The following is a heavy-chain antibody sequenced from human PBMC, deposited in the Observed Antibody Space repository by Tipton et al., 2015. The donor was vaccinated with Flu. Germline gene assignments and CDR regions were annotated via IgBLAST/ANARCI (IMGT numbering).Heavy chain of an antibody. CDR3: ARVGGDYNNWFDP. CDR2: IYHSGST. V-gene: IGHV4-38-2*02. J-gene: IGHJ5*02. CDR1: GYSISSGYY. D-gene: IGHD4-17*01. Sequence: LRLSCTVSGYSISSGYYWGWIRQPPGKGLEWIGSIYHSGSTYYNPSLKSRVTISVDTSKNQFSLKLSSVTAADTAVYYCARVGGDYNNWFDPWGQGTLVTVSS.